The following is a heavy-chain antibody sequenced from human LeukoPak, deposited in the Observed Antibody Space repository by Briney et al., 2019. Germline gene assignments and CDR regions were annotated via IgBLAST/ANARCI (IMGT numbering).Heavy chain of an antibody. Sequence: PSETLSLTCTVSGGSISSSSYYWGWMRQPPGKALEWIGSIYYSGSTYYNPSLKSRVTISVDTSKNQFSLKLSSVTAADTAVYYCARQVREDKYYYDSTTSTLDHWGQGTLVTVSS. CDR2: IYYSGST. V-gene: IGHV4-39*01. D-gene: IGHD3-22*01. CDR3: ARQVREDKYYYDSTTSTLDH. J-gene: IGHJ5*02. CDR1: GGSISSSSYY.